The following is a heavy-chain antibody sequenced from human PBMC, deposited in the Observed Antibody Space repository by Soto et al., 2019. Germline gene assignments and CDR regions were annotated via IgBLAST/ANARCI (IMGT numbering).Heavy chain of an antibody. CDR3: ARLRGSSWYLDAFDI. V-gene: IGHV5-51*01. J-gene: IGHJ3*02. CDR2: IYPGDSDT. D-gene: IGHD6-13*01. CDR1: GYSFNSYW. Sequence: GESLEISCKGSGYSFNSYWIGWVRQMPGKGLEWMGIIYPGDSDTRYSPSFQGQVTISADKSISTAYLQWSSLKASDTAMYYCARLRGSSWYLDAFDIWGQGTMVTVSS.